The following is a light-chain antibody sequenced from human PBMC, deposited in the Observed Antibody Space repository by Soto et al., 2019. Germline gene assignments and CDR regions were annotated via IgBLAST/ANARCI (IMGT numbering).Light chain of an antibody. CDR3: QQHNNWPPWT. Sequence: IVMTQSPATLSVSPGERATLSCRASQSVSSNLAWYQQKPGQAPRLLMYGASTRATGIPDRFSGSGSGTEFTLTISSLQSEDFAVYYCQQHNNWPPWTFGQGTKVEMK. CDR1: QSVSSN. J-gene: IGKJ1*01. CDR2: GAS. V-gene: IGKV3-15*01.